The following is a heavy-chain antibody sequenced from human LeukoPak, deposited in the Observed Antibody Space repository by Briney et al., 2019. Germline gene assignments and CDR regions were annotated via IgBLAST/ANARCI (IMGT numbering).Heavy chain of an antibody. CDR3: ARVIAAPRT. D-gene: IGHD6-13*01. CDR1: GFTLSDYY. Sequence: GGSLRLSCAASGFTLSDYYMSWIRQAPVKVLEWVSYISSSSSYTKYADSVKGRFTISRDNAKNSLYLQMNSLRAEDTAVYYCARVIAAPRTWGQGTLVTVSS. V-gene: IGHV3-11*05. J-gene: IGHJ5*02. CDR2: ISSSSSYT.